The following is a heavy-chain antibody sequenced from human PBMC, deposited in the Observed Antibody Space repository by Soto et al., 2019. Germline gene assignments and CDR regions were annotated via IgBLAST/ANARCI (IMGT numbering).Heavy chain of an antibody. J-gene: IGHJ5*02. Sequence: ASVKVSCKASGYTFTSYYMHWVRQAPGQGLEWMGIINPSGGSTSYAQKLQGRVTMTTDTSTSTAYMELRSLRSDDTAVYYCARDEYSSSWCWFDPWGQGTLVTVSS. CDR3: ARDEYSSSWCWFDP. D-gene: IGHD6-13*01. V-gene: IGHV1-46*01. CDR2: INPSGGST. CDR1: GYTFTSYY.